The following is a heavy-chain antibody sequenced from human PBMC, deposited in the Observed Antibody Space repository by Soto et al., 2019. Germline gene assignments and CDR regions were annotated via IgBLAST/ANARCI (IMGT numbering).Heavy chain of an antibody. CDR1: GFTFSDYS. CDR2: ISGSSTTI. Sequence: EVQLVESGGGLVQPGGSLRLSCAASGFTFSDYSMNWVRQVPGKGLEWVSHISGSSTTIYYADSVKGRFSISRDNAKNSLYLQMDILRDEDTAVYYCARCVAVAGTGVYYYYNMDVWGQGTTVTVSS. J-gene: IGHJ6*02. V-gene: IGHV3-48*02. D-gene: IGHD6-19*01. CDR3: ARCVAVAGTGVYYYYNMDV.